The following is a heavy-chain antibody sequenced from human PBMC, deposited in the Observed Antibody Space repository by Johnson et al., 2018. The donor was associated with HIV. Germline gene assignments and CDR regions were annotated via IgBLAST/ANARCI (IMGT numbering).Heavy chain of an antibody. D-gene: IGHD3-3*01. Sequence: VQLVESGGGVVQPGRSLRLSCAASGFTVSSNYMSWVRQAPGKGLEWVSVIYSGGSTYYADSVKGRFTISRDDSKNTLYLQMNSLRAEDTAVYYCASLPTRKGGRSGAFDIWGQGTMVTVSS. CDR1: GFTVSSNY. CDR2: IYSGGST. V-gene: IGHV3-53*01. CDR3: ASLPTRKGGRSGAFDI. J-gene: IGHJ3*02.